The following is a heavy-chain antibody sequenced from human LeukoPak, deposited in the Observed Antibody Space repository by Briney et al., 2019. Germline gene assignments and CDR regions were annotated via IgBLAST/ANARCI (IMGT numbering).Heavy chain of an antibody. Sequence: PGGSLRLSCAASGFTFSSYAMSWVRQAPGKGLEWVSAISGSGGSTYYADSVKGRFTISRDNSKNTLYLQMNSLRAEDTAVYYCATLTYYYDSSGYPAPYYFDYWGQGTLVTVSS. CDR3: ATLTYYYDSSGYPAPYYFDY. CDR2: ISGSGGST. D-gene: IGHD3-22*01. J-gene: IGHJ4*02. V-gene: IGHV3-23*01. CDR1: GFTFSSYA.